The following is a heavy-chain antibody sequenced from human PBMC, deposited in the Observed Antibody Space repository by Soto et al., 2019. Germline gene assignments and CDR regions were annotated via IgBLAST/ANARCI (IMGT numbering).Heavy chain of an antibody. CDR2: TRQDGGQE. J-gene: IGHJ4*02. CDR3: ARYPNPTVAGLPFDL. CDR1: GFTFSSYW. Sequence: EVQLVESGGGLVQPGGSLRLSCAASGFTFSSYWMSWVRQAPGKGLEWVAHTRQDGGQEYYVDSVKGRFTISRDNAKNSLYLQMNSLRVEDTPVYYCARYPNPTVAGLPFDLWGQGTLVTVSS. V-gene: IGHV3-7*03. D-gene: IGHD6-19*01.